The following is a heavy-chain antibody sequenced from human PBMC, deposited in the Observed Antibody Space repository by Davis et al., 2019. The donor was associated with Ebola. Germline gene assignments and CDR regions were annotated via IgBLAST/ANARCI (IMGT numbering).Heavy chain of an antibody. D-gene: IGHD6-6*01. CDR3: ARDNGGSSPHYYYYYYGMDV. Sequence: ASVKVSCKASGYTFTSYGISWVRQAPGQGLEWMGWISAYNGNTNYAQKLQGRVTMATDTSTSTAYMELRSLRSDDTAVYYCARDNGGSSPHYYYYYYGMDVWGQGTTVTVSS. CDR1: GYTFTSYG. V-gene: IGHV1-18*01. CDR2: ISAYNGNT. J-gene: IGHJ6*02.